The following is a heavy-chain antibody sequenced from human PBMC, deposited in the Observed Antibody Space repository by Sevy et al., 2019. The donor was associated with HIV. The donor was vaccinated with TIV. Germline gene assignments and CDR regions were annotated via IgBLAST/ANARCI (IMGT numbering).Heavy chain of an antibody. CDR1: GYTLNELS. Sequence: ASVKVSCKVSGYTLNELSMHWVRQAPGKGLEWMGGFDPEDGETIYEQKFQGRVTMTEDTSTDTAYMELSSLRSEDTAVYYCATSSNDDYQLLTFDYWGQGTLVTVSS. J-gene: IGHJ4*02. V-gene: IGHV1-24*01. D-gene: IGHD2-2*01. CDR3: ATSSNDDYQLLTFDY. CDR2: FDPEDGET.